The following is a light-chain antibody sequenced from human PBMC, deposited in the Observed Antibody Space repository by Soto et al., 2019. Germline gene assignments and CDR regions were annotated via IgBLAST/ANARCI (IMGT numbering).Light chain of an antibody. CDR1: QSVRSTY. CDR2: GAA. J-gene: IGKJ2*01. Sequence: EIVLTKSPGTLSLSPGERATLSCRASQSVRSTYLAWYQQKPGQAPRLLINGAASRATGIPDRFSGSGSGTDFTLTITRLKPEDFAEFYCQQYGTSPGTFGQGTKLEIK. V-gene: IGKV3-20*01. CDR3: QQYGTSPGT.